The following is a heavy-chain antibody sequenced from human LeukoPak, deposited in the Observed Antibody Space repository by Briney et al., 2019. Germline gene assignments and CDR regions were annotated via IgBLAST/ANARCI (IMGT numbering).Heavy chain of an antibody. CDR2: ISSSGLYI. Sequence: PGGSLRLSCTVSGFTFSSYTMHWVRQAPGKGLEWVSSISSSGLYIYFADSLKGRVTISRDNAKNSLYLQVKSLRAEDTAVYYCAREFEPDYFDYWGQGTLVTVSS. CDR1: GFTFSSYT. J-gene: IGHJ4*02. CDR3: AREFEPDYFDY. D-gene: IGHD1-14*01. V-gene: IGHV3-21*01.